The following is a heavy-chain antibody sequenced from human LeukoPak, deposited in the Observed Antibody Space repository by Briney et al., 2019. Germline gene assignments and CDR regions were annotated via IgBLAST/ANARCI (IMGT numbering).Heavy chain of an antibody. CDR2: ISGSGGST. Sequence: GGSLRLSCAASGFTFSSYAMSWVRQAPGKGLEWVSGISGSGGSTYYADSVKGRFTISRDNSKNTLYLQMNGLRAEDTAVYYCAKGAGDYVWGSYRRRKNAFDIWGQGTMVTVSS. D-gene: IGHD3-16*02. CDR3: AKGAGDYVWGSYRRRKNAFDI. V-gene: IGHV3-23*01. CDR1: GFTFSSYA. J-gene: IGHJ3*02.